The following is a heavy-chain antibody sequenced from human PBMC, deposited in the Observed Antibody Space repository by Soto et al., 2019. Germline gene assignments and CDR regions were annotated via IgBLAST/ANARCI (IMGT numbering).Heavy chain of an antibody. CDR1: GFTFTTYG. CDR2: ISYDGRSK. J-gene: IGHJ6*02. Sequence: QAQLVESGGGAVQPGRSLRLSCAAPGFTFTTYGMHWVRQAPGKGLEWVAVISYDGRSKYYADSVKGRFTGSRDNSNNTIYLQHNSLRAEETAVYYFAKDTFAYCSGGSCLYYCRMDIGGQCSTFTVSS. V-gene: IGHV3-30*18. CDR3: AKDTFAYCSGGSCLYYCRMDI. D-gene: IGHD2-15*01.